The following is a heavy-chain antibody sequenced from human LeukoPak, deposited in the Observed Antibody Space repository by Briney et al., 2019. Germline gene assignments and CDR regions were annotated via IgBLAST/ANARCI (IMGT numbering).Heavy chain of an antibody. V-gene: IGHV3-23*01. Sequence: GGSLRLSRAASGFAFSNYAMSWVRQAPGKRLERVSVISGGGGSTYHADSVKGRFTISRDNSKNTLYLQMNSLRAEDTAVYYCAKDIVVVVAATYFDYWGQGTLVTVSS. CDR3: AKDIVVVVAATYFDY. CDR1: GFAFSNYA. CDR2: ISGGGGST. D-gene: IGHD2-15*01. J-gene: IGHJ4*02.